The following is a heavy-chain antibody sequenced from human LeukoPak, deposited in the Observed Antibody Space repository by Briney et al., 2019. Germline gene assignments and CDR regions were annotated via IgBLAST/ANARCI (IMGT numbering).Heavy chain of an antibody. CDR2: IIPIFGTA. Sequence: SVKVSCKASGGTFSSYAISWVRQAPGQGLEWMGGIIPIFGTANYAQKFQGRVTITTDESTSTAYMELSSLRSEDTAVYYCARGYCSSTRCYAFDIWGQGTMVTVSS. CDR1: GGTFSSYA. CDR3: ARGYCSSTRCYAFDI. D-gene: IGHD2-2*01. J-gene: IGHJ3*02. V-gene: IGHV1-69*05.